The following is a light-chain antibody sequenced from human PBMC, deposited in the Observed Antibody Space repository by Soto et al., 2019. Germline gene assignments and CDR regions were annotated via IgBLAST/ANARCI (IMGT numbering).Light chain of an antibody. J-gene: IGKJ1*01. V-gene: IGKV3-20*01. CDR1: QSVSSSY. CDR2: GAS. Sequence: EIVLTQSPGTLSLSQGERATLSCRASQSVSSSYLAWDQQKPGQAPRLLIYGASSRATGIPDRFSGSGSGADFTLTISRLEPEEFAVYYCQQYGSSPWTFGPGTKVEIK. CDR3: QQYGSSPWT.